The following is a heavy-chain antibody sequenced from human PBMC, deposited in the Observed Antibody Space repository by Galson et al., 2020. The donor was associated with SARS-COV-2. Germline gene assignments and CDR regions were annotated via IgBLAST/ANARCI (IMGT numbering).Heavy chain of an antibody. Sequence: GGSLRLSCAASGFSFSRYAMHWVCQAPGKGLEWVAVMSNDGTNAYYADSVKGRFTISRDNSKNTLYLQMNSLRAEDTAVYYCARDLEEWELLFPFDYWGQGTLLTVSS. D-gene: IGHD1-26*01. CDR1: GFSFSRYA. J-gene: IGHJ4*02. V-gene: IGHV3-30*07. CDR3: ARDLEEWELLFPFDY. CDR2: MSNDGTNA.